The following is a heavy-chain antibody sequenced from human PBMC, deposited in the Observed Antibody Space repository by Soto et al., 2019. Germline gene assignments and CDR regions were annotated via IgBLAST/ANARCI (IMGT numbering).Heavy chain of an antibody. V-gene: IGHV1-58*01. CDR2: IVVGSGNT. D-gene: IGHD3-10*01. Sequence: QMQLVQSGPEVKKPGTSVKVSCKASGFTFTTSAVQWVRQARGQRLEWIGWIVVGSGNTNEAQKLQGRVTITRDMSTSTAYMELSSLSSDDTAVYYCAAVSYYRGSGSHSYGFHIWGQGTMVTVSS. CDR1: GFTFTTSA. CDR3: AAVSYYRGSGSHSYGFHI. J-gene: IGHJ3*02.